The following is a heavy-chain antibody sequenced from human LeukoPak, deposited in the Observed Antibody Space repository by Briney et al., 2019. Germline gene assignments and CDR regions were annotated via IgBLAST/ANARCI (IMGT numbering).Heavy chain of an antibody. J-gene: IGHJ4*02. CDR3: ARATYYYDNTFDY. CDR1: GFTFSSYA. Sequence: GGSLRLSCAASGFTFSSYAMHWVRQAPGKGLEWVAVISYDGSNKYYADSVKGRFTISRDNARNSLYLQMNSLRAEDTALYYCARATYYYDNTFDYWGQGTLVTVSS. V-gene: IGHV3-30*04. CDR2: ISYDGSNK. D-gene: IGHD3-22*01.